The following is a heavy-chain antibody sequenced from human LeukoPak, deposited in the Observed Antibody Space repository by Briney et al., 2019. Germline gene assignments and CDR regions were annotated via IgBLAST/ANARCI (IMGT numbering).Heavy chain of an antibody. CDR1: GYTFTSYG. CDR2: ISAYNGNT. D-gene: IGHD2/OR15-2a*01. Sequence: ASVKVSCKASGYTFTSYGISWVRQTPGQGLEWMGWISAYNGNTNYAQKLQGRVTMTTDTSTSTAYMELRSLRSDDTAVYYCARDIDYLNWFDPWGQGTLVTVSS. CDR3: ARDIDYLNWFDP. V-gene: IGHV1-18*01. J-gene: IGHJ5*02.